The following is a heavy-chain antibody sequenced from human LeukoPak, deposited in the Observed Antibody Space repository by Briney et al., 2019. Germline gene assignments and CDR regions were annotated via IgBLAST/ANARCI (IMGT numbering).Heavy chain of an antibody. CDR1: GFTFSGSA. V-gene: IGHV3-73*01. CDR3: TILPAYCSGYSCYFDY. J-gene: IGHJ4*02. CDR2: IKDKANNYAT. D-gene: IGHD2-15*01. Sequence: GGSLRLSCAASGFTFSGSAMHWVRHASGKGLEWVGRIKDKANNYATAYAASMKGRFTISRDDSKNTAYLQMNSLKTEETAVYYCTILPAYCSGYSCYFDYWGQGTLVTVSS.